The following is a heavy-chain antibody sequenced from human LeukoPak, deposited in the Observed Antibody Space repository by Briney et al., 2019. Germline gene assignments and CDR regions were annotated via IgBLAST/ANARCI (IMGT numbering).Heavy chain of an antibody. CDR3: ARGPYYDYVWGSYRSPGFDY. V-gene: IGHV4-38-2*01. CDR1: GYSISSGDY. Sequence: SETLSLTCAVSGYSISSGDYWGWIRQPPGKGLEWIGSIYHSGSTYYNPSLKSRVTISVDTSKNQFSLKLSSVTAADTAVYYCARGPYYDYVWGSYRSPGFDYWGQGTLVTVSS. CDR2: IYHSGST. J-gene: IGHJ4*02. D-gene: IGHD3-16*02.